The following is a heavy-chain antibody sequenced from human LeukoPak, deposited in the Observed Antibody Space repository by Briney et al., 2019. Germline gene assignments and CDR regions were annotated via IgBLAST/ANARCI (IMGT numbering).Heavy chain of an antibody. Sequence: GGSPRLSCAAAGFTISSYSMNWVRQAPGKGLEWVSSISSSSSYIFYADSMKGRFTISRDNAKNSLYLQMNSLRAEDTAAYYCARVWGVGATLGVFDIWGQETMVTVSS. J-gene: IGHJ3*02. V-gene: IGHV3-21*01. CDR1: GFTISSYS. D-gene: IGHD1-26*01. CDR3: ARVWGVGATLGVFDI. CDR2: ISSSSSYI.